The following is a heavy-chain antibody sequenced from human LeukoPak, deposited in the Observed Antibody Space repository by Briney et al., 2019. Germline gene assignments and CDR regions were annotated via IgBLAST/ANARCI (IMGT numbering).Heavy chain of an antibody. CDR2: ISAYNGNT. CDR3: ARSGSGSYRGNFDY. D-gene: IGHD1-26*01. V-gene: IGHV1-18*01. Sequence: ASVKVSCKASGYSFPTYDINWVRQAPGQGLEWMGWISAYNGNTNYAQKLQGRVTMTTDTSTSTAYMELRSLRSDDTAVHYCARSGSGSYRGNFDYWGQGTLVTVSS. CDR1: GYSFPTYD. J-gene: IGHJ4*02.